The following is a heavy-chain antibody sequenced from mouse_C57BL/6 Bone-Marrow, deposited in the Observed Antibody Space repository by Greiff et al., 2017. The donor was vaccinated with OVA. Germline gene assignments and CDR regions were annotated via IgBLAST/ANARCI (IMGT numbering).Heavy chain of an antibody. V-gene: IGHV1-74*01. CDR2: IHPSDSAT. J-gene: IGHJ2*01. CDR1: GYTFTSYW. D-gene: IGHD1-1*01. CDR3: AITPFYYGSLY. Sequence: QVQLQQSGAELVKPGASVKVSCKASGYTFTSYWMHWVKQRPGQGLEWIGRIHPSDSATNYNQKFKGKATLTVDKSSSTAYMQLSSLTSEDSAVYYCAITPFYYGSLYWGQGTTLTVSS.